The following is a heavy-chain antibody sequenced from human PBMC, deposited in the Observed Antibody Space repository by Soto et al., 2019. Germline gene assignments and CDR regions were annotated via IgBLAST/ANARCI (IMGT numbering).Heavy chain of an antibody. CDR2: IYPGDSGT. CDR1: GYNFTSYW. Sequence: PGESLKISCKGSGYNFTSYWIGWVRQMPGKGLEWVGIIYPGDSGTRYSPSFQGQVTISADKSISTAYLQWSSLKASDTAMYYCARRGPTGVGFLEWLNYAFDIWGQGTMVTVSS. V-gene: IGHV5-51*01. CDR3: ARRGPTGVGFLEWLNYAFDI. D-gene: IGHD3-3*02. J-gene: IGHJ3*02.